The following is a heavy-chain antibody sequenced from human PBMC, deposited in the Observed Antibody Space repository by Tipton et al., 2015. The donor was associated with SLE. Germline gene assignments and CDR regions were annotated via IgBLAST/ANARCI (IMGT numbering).Heavy chain of an antibody. CDR3: AIRFLEWLPRSYYYGMDV. CDR1: GGSISSSSYY. J-gene: IGHJ6*02. CDR2: IFYSGDA. Sequence: LRLSCTVSGGSISSSSYYWGWIRQPPGKGMEWLGYIFYSGDAAYHPSLKSRVTISIDTSKNQFSLKLTSVTAADTAVYYCAIRFLEWLPRSYYYGMDVWGQGTTVTVSS. D-gene: IGHD3-3*01. V-gene: IGHV4-61*05.